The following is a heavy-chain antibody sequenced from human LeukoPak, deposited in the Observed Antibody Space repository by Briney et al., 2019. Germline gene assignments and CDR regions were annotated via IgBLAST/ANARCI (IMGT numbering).Heavy chain of an antibody. Sequence: GGSLRLSCAASGFTVSSNYMSWVRQAPGKGLEWVSVIYSSGNTYYADSVKDRFTISRDNSKNTMYLQMNSLRTEDTAAYYCARRRSSSRGIDYWGQGTLVTVSS. CDR3: ARRRSSSRGIDY. CDR1: GFTVSSNY. D-gene: IGHD6-13*01. J-gene: IGHJ4*02. CDR2: IYSSGNT. V-gene: IGHV3-66*02.